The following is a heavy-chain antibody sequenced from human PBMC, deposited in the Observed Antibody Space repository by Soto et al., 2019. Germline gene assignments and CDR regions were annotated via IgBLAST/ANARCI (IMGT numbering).Heavy chain of an antibody. CDR3: ARVYRTGYCSGGSCYSTGDRGTRFDP. J-gene: IGHJ5*02. CDR2: INPSGGST. CDR1: GYTFTSYY. Sequence: ASVKVSCKASGYTFTSYYIHWVRQAPGEGLEWMGVINPSGGSTSNAQKFQGRVTMTADKSTSTGYMELSSLRSEDTAVYYCARVYRTGYCSGGSCYSTGDRGTRFDPWGQGTLVTVSS. V-gene: IGHV1-46*01. D-gene: IGHD2-15*01.